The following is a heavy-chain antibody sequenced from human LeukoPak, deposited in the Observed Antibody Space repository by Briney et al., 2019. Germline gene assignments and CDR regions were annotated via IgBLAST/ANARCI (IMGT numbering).Heavy chain of an antibody. D-gene: IGHD3-16*02. V-gene: IGHV3-30*18. CDR2: ISYDGSNK. CDR3: AKAYYDYVWGSYRYTPNYYFDY. CDR1: GFTFSSYA. J-gene: IGHJ4*02. Sequence: GGSLRLSCAASGFTFSSYAMSWVRQAPGKGLEWVAVISYDGSNKYYADSVKGRFTISRDNSKNTLYLQMNSLRAEDTAVYYCAKAYYDYVWGSYRYTPNYYFDYWGQGTLVTVSS.